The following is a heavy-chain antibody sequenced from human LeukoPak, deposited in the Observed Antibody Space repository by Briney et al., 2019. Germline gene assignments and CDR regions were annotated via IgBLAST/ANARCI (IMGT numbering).Heavy chain of an antibody. Sequence: GGSLRLSCAASGITISSNYMSWIRQAPGKGLEWVSVIYSGGSTNYADSVKGRFTISRDNSKNTLYLQMNSLRAEDTAVYYCEVWVAAADFDLWGQGTMVTVSS. J-gene: IGHJ3*01. D-gene: IGHD2-15*01. CDR2: IYSGGST. CDR1: GITISSNY. V-gene: IGHV3-66*01. CDR3: EVWVAAADFDL.